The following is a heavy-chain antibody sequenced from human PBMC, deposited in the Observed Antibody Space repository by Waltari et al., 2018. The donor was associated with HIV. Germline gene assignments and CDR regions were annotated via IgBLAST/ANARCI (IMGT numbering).Heavy chain of an antibody. J-gene: IGHJ4*02. CDR1: GGSITTYL. CDR2: IHSPGRT. V-gene: IGHV4-59*01. CDR3: ARGIFGGNPGY. Sequence: QLPLRESGPRLVKPLETLALNCSVSGGSITTYLLNWYRQPPGKGLEWIGYIHSPGRTNYNPSLKSRVTISVDTSKTVFSLQLKSVTAADTAIYYCARGIFGGNPGYWGRGTLITVS. D-gene: IGHD2-15*01.